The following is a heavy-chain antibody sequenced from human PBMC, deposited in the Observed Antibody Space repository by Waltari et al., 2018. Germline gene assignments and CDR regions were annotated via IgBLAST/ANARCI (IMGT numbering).Heavy chain of an antibody. CDR3: ARADYGGTADFDY. J-gene: IGHJ4*02. Sequence: EVQLVESGGGLVQPGGSLRVPCSASGFTFGRRWMTWVRQAPGKGLEWVANINGDGSEKYYVDSVKARFTISRDNAKNSLYLQMDSLRAEDTAVYYCARADYGGTADFDYWGQGTLVTVSS. CDR2: INGDGSEK. CDR1: GFTFGRRW. V-gene: IGHV3-7*04. D-gene: IGHD4-17*01.